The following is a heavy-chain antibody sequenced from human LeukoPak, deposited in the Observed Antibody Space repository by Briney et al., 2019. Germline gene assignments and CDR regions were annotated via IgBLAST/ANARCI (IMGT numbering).Heavy chain of an antibody. V-gene: IGHV3-15*01. CDR2: IKSKTSGGTI. D-gene: IGHD1-14*01. Sequence: PGGSLRLSCTASGFDFSFTWMSWVRQAPGKGLELVGRIKSKTSGGTIDYAAPVRGRFTISRDNSKNTLYLQMNSLRAEDTAVYYCAKPAYTAGYYWGQGTLVTVSS. J-gene: IGHJ4*02. CDR3: AKPAYTAGYY. CDR1: GFDFSFTW.